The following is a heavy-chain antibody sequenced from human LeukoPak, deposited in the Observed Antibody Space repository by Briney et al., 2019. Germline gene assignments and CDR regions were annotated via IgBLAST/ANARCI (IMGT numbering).Heavy chain of an antibody. V-gene: IGHV3-23*01. CDR1: GFSFSRNA. CDR3: ARDKASYYFDY. Sequence: PGGSLRLSCAASGFSFSRNAMTWVRQAPGMGLEWVSSVIDSGKDRYYAGSVKGRFTIFRDNSENTLYLQMNSLRAEDTAVYYCARDKASYYFDYWGQGTLVTVSS. D-gene: IGHD6-6*01. J-gene: IGHJ4*02. CDR2: VIDSGKDR.